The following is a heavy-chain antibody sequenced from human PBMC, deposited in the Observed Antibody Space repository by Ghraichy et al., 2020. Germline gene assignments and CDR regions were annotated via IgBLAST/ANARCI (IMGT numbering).Heavy chain of an antibody. D-gene: IGHD6-19*01. J-gene: IGHJ4*02. CDR1: GFIFSGYW. Sequence: LSLTCAASGFIFSGYWMSWVRQAPGKGPEWVANIKKDASEKYYVNSVKGRFTISRDNAANSLYLQMNSLRADDTAVYYCARDLGGGWYFDYWGQGALVTVSS. V-gene: IGHV3-7*01. CDR3: ARDLGGGWYFDY. CDR2: IKKDASEK.